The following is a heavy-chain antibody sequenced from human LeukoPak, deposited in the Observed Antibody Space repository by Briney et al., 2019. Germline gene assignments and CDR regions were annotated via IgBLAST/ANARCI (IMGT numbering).Heavy chain of an antibody. CDR1: VYTFTSYD. CDR3: ARGGSITGTTWFGP. J-gene: IGHJ5*02. V-gene: IGHV1-8*01. CDR2: MNPNSGNT. Sequence: ASVEVSCKAYVYTFTSYDNNWLRQATGQGLEWMGWMNPNSGNTGYAQNLQGRATMTRNTPISTAYMGLRSLRSEDTAGYYCARGGSITGTTWFGPWGQGALVTVSS. D-gene: IGHD1-7*01.